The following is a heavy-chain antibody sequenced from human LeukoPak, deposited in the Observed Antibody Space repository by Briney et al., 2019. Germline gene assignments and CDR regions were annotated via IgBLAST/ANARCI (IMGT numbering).Heavy chain of an antibody. CDR2: INPSSGGT. CDR3: ARVGVGHCSGGSCYRFDP. CDR1: GYTFTGYY. V-gene: IGHV1-2*02. D-gene: IGHD2-15*01. J-gene: IGHJ5*02. Sequence: ASVKVSCKASGYTFTGYYMHWVRQAPGQGLEWMGWINPSSGGTNYAQKFQGRVTMTRDTSISTAYMELSRLRSDDTAVYYCARVGVGHCSGGSCYRFDPWGQGTLVTVSS.